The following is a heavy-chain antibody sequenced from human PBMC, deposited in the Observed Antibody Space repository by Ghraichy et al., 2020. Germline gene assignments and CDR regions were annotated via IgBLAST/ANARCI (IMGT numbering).Heavy chain of an antibody. CDR3: ARTREIVATICFDY. Sequence: GGSLRLSCAASGFTFSSYWMSWVRQAPGKGLEWVANIKQDGSEKYYVDSVKGRFTISRDNAKNSLYLQMNSLRAEDTAVYYCARTREIVATICFDYWGQGTLVTVSS. CDR1: GFTFSSYW. D-gene: IGHD5-12*01. J-gene: IGHJ4*02. CDR2: IKQDGSEK. V-gene: IGHV3-7*01.